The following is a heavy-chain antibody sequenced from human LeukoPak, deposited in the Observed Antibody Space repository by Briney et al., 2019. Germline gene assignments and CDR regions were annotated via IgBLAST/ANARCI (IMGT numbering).Heavy chain of an antibody. CDR3: AKDYYYDSSDNFDY. V-gene: IGHV3-9*01. D-gene: IGHD3-22*01. CDR2: ISWNSGSI. CDR1: GFNFDDYA. Sequence: GGSLRLSCAASGFNFDDYAMHWVRHAPGKGLEWVSGISWNSGSIGYADSVKGRFTISRDNAKNSLYLQMNSLRAEDTALYYCAKDYYYDSSDNFDYWGQGTLVTVSS. J-gene: IGHJ4*02.